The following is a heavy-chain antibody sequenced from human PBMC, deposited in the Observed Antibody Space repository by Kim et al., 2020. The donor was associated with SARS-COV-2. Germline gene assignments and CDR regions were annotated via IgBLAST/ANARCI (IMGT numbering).Heavy chain of an antibody. CDR3: ARYYDSSGYYSWYYFDF. J-gene: IGHJ4*02. CDR1: GGSISSSSYY. D-gene: IGHD3-22*01. V-gene: IGHV4-39*01. Sequence: SETLSLTCTVSGGSISSSSYYWGWIRQPPGKGLEWIGSIYYSGSTYYNPSLKSRVTISVDTSKNQFSLKLSSVTAADTAVYYCARYYDSSGYYSWYYFDFWRERTLVTDSS. CDR2: IYYSGST.